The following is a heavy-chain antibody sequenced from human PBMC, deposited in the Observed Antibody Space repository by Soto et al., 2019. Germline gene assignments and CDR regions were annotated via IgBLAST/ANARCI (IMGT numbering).Heavy chain of an antibody. V-gene: IGHV1-46*01. CDR2: INPSGGST. CDR1: GYTFTNYG. CDR3: AREGRTTGYGMDV. Sequence: GXSVKVSFNASGYTFTNYGITLVRHTPGQGLEWMGIINPSGGSTSYAQKFQGRVTMTRDTSTSTVYMELSSLRSEDTAVYYCAREGRTTGYGMDVWGQGTTVTVSS. J-gene: IGHJ6*02. D-gene: IGHD4-17*01.